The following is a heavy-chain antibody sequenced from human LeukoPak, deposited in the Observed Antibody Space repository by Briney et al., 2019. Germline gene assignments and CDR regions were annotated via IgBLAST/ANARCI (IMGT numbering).Heavy chain of an antibody. CDR2: ISTGGSNM. J-gene: IGHJ4*02. CDR3: ARDRRGYTYGSADY. Sequence: PGGSLRLSCAASGFTFSDYYMSWIRQAPGKGLEWISYISTGGSNMYYADSVKGRFTISRDNAKNSLHLQMNSLRAEDTAVYYCARDRRGYTYGSADYWGQGTLVIVSS. D-gene: IGHD5-18*01. V-gene: IGHV3-11*04. CDR1: GFTFSDYY.